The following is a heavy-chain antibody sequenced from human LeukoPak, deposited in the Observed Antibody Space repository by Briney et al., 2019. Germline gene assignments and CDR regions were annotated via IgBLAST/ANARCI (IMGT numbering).Heavy chain of an antibody. V-gene: IGHV3-33*01. CDR2: IWYDGSNK. J-gene: IGHJ4*02. Sequence: PGGSLRLSCAASGFTFSSYGMHWVRQAPGKGLEWVAVIWYDGSNKYYADSVKGRFTISRDNSKNTLYLQMNSLRAEDTAVYFCASTASTRDFDYWGQGTLVTVSS. D-gene: IGHD2-2*01. CDR3: ASTASTRDFDY. CDR1: GFTFSSYG.